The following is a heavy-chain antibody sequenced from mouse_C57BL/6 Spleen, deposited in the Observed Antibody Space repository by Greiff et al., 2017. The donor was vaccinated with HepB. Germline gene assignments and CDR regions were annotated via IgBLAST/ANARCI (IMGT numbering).Heavy chain of an antibody. J-gene: IGHJ2*01. CDR2: IYPGSGNT. CDR3: ARSEGIYYGNYGNY. Sequence: QVQLQQSGAELVRPGASVKLSCKASGYTFTDYYINWVKQRPGQGLEWIARIYPGSGNTYYNEKFKGKATLTAEKSSSTAYMQLSSLTSEDSAVYFCARSEGIYYGNYGNYWGQGTTLTVSS. D-gene: IGHD2-1*01. V-gene: IGHV1-76*01. CDR1: GYTFTDYY.